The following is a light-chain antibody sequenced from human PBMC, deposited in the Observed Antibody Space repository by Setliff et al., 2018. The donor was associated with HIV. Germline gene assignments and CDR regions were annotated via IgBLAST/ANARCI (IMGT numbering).Light chain of an antibody. CDR2: QAR. V-gene: IGLV2-23*01. CDR1: SGDVGRYNL. Sequence: QSVMTQPASVSGSPGQSITISCTGTSGDVGRYNLVSWYQHKPGKPPKIMIYQARKRPSGVSNRFSGSKSGNTASLTIPGLHAEDEADDYCCSNTGSNTYVFGTSTNVTVL. CDR3: CSNTGSNTYV. J-gene: IGLJ1*01.